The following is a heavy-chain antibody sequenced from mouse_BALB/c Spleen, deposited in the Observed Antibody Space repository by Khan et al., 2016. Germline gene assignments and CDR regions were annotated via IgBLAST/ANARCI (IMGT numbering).Heavy chain of an antibody. J-gene: IGHJ2*01. Sequence: VQLKQSGAELVRSGASVKLSCTASVFNIKDYYMHWVKQRPEQGLEWIGWIDPENGDTEYAPKFQGKATMTADTSSNEAYLQVSSLTFEAFAVHYCNAIYSGGDVYFDYGGQGTTLTVSS. CDR1: VFNIKDYY. V-gene: IGHV14-4*02. CDR3: NAIYSGGDVYFDY. CDR2: IDPENGDT. D-gene: IGHD2-1*01.